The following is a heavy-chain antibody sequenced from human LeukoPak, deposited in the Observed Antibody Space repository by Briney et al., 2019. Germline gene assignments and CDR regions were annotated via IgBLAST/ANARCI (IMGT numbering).Heavy chain of an antibody. CDR3: ARDSSGWYTKRLSPNNWFDP. CDR2: ISSSGSTI. V-gene: IGHV3-11*01. D-gene: IGHD6-19*01. Sequence: GGSLRLSCAASGFTFSDYYMSWIRQAPGKGLEWVSYISSSGSTIYYADSVKGRFTVSRDNAKNSLYLQMNSLRAEDTAVYYCARDSSGWYTKRLSPNNWFDPWGQGTLVTVSS. CDR1: GFTFSDYY. J-gene: IGHJ5*02.